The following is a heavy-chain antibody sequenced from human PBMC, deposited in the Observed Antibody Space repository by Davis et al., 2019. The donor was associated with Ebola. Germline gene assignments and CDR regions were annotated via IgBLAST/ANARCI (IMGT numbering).Heavy chain of an antibody. V-gene: IGHV6-1*01. J-gene: IGHJ4*02. CDR3: ARDPPYDQGYDY. D-gene: IGHD3-22*01. Sequence: SQTPSLTRAISGDSVPSHTAAWNWTRQSPSRGLEWLGRTYYRSKWFVDYAVSVKSRMTINSDTSKNQFSLQLSSVTPEDTAVYYCARDPPYDQGYDYWGQGILVTVSS. CDR1: GDSVPSHTAA. CDR2: TYYRSKWFV.